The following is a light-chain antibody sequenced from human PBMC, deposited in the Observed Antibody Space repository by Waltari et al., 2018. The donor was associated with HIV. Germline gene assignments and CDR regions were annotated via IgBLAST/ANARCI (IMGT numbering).Light chain of an antibody. Sequence: SAVTQPASVSGLPGQSITISCTGGDSDFGLYNFVSWYQQHPGRFPILILYAVDSRAPGISDRFSGSRSGPTAYLNISRLRAEDEADYYCASFTGDDTLLFGGGTKVTVL. J-gene: IGLJ3*02. CDR1: DSDFGLYNF. CDR2: AVD. V-gene: IGLV2-14*03. CDR3: ASFTGDDTLL.